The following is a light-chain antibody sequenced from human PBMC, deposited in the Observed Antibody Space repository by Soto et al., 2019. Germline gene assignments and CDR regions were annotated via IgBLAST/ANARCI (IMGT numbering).Light chain of an antibody. CDR3: LQYDNLPSIT. CDR2: DAS. Sequence: DIQMTQSPSSLSASVGDRVTITCQASQDISNYLNWYQQKPGKAPKLLIYDASNLETAVPSRFSGSRSGTDFTFTISNLQPEDIATYYCLQYDNLPSITFGQGTRLEIK. V-gene: IGKV1-33*01. CDR1: QDISNY. J-gene: IGKJ5*01.